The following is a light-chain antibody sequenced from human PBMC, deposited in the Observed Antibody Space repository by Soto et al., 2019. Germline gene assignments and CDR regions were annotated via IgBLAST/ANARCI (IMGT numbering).Light chain of an antibody. V-gene: IGKV3D-15*01. CDR1: QSVGSN. Sequence: IVLTQSPRTLSLSPGERATLSCRASQSVGSNYLAWYQQKPGQAPRILIFGASGRATGIPDRFSGSGSGTEFTLTINSLQSEDFAVYYCQQYNNWPRTFGQGTKVDIK. CDR3: QQYNNWPRT. CDR2: GAS. J-gene: IGKJ1*01.